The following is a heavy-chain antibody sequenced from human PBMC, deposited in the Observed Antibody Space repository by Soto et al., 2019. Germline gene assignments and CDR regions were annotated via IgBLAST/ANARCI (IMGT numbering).Heavy chain of an antibody. V-gene: IGHV4-34*01. CDR2: INHSGST. J-gene: IGHJ4*02. CDR1: GGSFSGYY. D-gene: IGHD5-12*01. CDR3: ARDVARRYYFDY. Sequence: QVQLQQWGAGLLKPSETLSLTCAVYGGSFSGYYWSWIRQPPGKGLEWIGEINHSGSTNYNPSLKSRVTIXVXLSKNQFSRKLSSVTAADTAVYYCARDVARRYYFDYWGQGTLVTVSS.